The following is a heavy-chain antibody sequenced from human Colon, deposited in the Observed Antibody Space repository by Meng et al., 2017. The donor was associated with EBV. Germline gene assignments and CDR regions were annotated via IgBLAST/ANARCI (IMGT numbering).Heavy chain of an antibody. CDR1: GDSISGSGDY. J-gene: IGHJ4*02. V-gene: IGHV4-39*07. Sequence: QLQLQESGPGLVRPSETLSLTCSDSGDSISGSGDYWGWVRQPPGKGLEWIGNIYYTGSTYYNPSLKSRVTISVDTSKNQFSLKVTSMTAADTAVYYCARDGPLLWGPGTLVTVSS. CDR3: ARDGPLL. CDR2: IYYTGST.